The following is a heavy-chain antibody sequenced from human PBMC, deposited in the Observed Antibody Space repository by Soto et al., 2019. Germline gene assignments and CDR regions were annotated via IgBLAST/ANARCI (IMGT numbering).Heavy chain of an antibody. Sequence: SETLSLNCTVSGASLRSGYYYWSWILQPPGKGLEWIGYISHSGRTNYDPSLKSRLTMSVDTSQNQFSLQLNSVTAADTAVYYCSYGSSFDYWGQGTLVTVSS. CDR3: SYGSSFDY. J-gene: IGHJ4*02. D-gene: IGHD3-10*01. CDR2: ISHSGRT. V-gene: IGHV4-61*01. CDR1: GASLRSGYYY.